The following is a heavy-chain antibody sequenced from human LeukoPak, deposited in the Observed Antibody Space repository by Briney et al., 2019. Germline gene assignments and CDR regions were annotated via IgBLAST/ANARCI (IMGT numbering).Heavy chain of an antibody. CDR1: GGSLSGYY. CDR3: VRTVIPGWFDP. J-gene: IGHJ5*02. V-gene: IGHV4-34*01. Sequence: PSETLSLTCAVYGGSLSGYYSTWIRQSPGKGLEWIGEINHSGSTNYNPSLKSRVTISVDTSMNQFSLKLSSVTAADTAVYYCVRTVIPGWFDPWGQGTLVTVSS. CDR2: INHSGST. D-gene: IGHD4-17*01.